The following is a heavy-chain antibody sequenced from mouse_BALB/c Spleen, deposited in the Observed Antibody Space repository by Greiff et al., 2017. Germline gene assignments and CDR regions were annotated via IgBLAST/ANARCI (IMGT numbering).Heavy chain of an antibody. CDR1: GYTFSSYW. V-gene: IGHV1-9*01. CDR2: ILPGSGST. CDR3: ARYDYDGAMDY. D-gene: IGHD2-4*01. J-gene: IGHJ4*01. Sequence: QVQLKESGAELMKPGASVKISCKATGYTFSSYWIEWVKQRPGHGLEWIGEILPGSGSTNYNEKFKGKATFTADTSSNTAYMQLSSLTSEDSAVYYCARYDYDGAMDYGGQGTSVTVSS.